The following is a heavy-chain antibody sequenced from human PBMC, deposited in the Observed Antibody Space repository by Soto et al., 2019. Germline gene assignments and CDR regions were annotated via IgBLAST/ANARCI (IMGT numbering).Heavy chain of an antibody. D-gene: IGHD2-15*01. Sequence: GGSLRLSCAASGFSFSSYWMSWVRQAPGKGLQWVANIKQDGSQKYYVDSVKGRFTIYRDNAKNSLYLQMNSLRAEDTAIYYCARPYCSGGSCYNWFDPWGQGTLVT. V-gene: IGHV3-7*03. CDR2: IKQDGSQK. CDR3: ARPYCSGGSCYNWFDP. J-gene: IGHJ5*02. CDR1: GFSFSSYW.